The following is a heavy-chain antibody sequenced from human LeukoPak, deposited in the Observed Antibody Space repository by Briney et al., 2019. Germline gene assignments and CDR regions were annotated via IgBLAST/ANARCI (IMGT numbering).Heavy chain of an antibody. Sequence: GGSLRLSCAASGFTFSSYGMHWVRQAPGKGLEWVAVISYDGSNKYYADSVKGRFTISRDNSKNTLYPQMNSLRAEDTAVYYCAKDVDPFGSGSYVEGFDYWGQGTLVTVSS. J-gene: IGHJ4*02. CDR3: AKDVDPFGSGSYVEGFDY. V-gene: IGHV3-30*18. D-gene: IGHD3-10*01. CDR1: GFTFSSYG. CDR2: ISYDGSNK.